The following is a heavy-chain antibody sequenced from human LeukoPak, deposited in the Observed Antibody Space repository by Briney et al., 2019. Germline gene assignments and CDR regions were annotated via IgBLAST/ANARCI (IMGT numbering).Heavy chain of an antibody. CDR2: IWYDGSNK. J-gene: IGHJ6*02. CDR3: AKVATSYYYYYGLDV. CDR1: GFTFSSYG. Sequence: GRSLRLSCVASGFTFSSYGMHWVRQAPGKGLEWVAVIWYDGSNKYYADSVKGRFTISRDSAKNSLYLQMNSLRVEDTALYYCAKVATSYYYYYGLDVWGQGTTVTVSS. D-gene: IGHD2-15*01. V-gene: IGHV3-33*03.